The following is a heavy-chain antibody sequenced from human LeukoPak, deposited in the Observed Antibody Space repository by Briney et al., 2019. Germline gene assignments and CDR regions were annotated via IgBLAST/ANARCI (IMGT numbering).Heavy chain of an antibody. CDR1: GFTVSSND. D-gene: IGHD3-10*01. CDR2: IYSGGST. Sequence: GGSLRLSCAASGFTVSSNDMSWVRQAPGKGLEWVSVIYSGGSTYYSDSVKGGFTISRDNSKNTLFLQINSRRSEDRAVYDCARGSYGSGSYYPTRELYYSYMDVWGKGTTVTVSS. CDR3: ARGSYGSGSYYPTRELYYSYMDV. J-gene: IGHJ6*03. V-gene: IGHV3-53*01.